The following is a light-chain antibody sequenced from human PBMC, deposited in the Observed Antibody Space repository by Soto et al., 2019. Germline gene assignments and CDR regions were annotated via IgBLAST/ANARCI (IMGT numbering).Light chain of an antibody. CDR3: HQYGTSPYT. CDR2: GAS. J-gene: IGKJ2*01. Sequence: EIVLTQSPGTLSLSPGERATLSCRASQSVGSSYLAWYQQKPGQAPRLLIYGASSRATGIPDRFSGSGSGTDFTLTISRLEPEEFAVYYCHQYGTSPYTFGQGNKLEIK. V-gene: IGKV3-20*01. CDR1: QSVGSSY.